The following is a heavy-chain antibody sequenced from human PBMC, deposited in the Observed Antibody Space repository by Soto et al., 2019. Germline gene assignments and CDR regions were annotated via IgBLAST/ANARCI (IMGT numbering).Heavy chain of an antibody. V-gene: IGHV1-3*01. CDR1: GYTFTSYA. CDR3: ARDGQYSSGWYFDY. Sequence: QVQLVQSGAEVKKPGASVKVSCKASGYTFTSYAMHWVRQAPGQRLEWMGWINAGNGNTKYSQKFQGRVTITRDTSASKAYMELSSLRSEDTAVYYCARDGQYSSGWYFDYWGQGTLVTVSS. CDR2: INAGNGNT. D-gene: IGHD6-19*01. J-gene: IGHJ4*02.